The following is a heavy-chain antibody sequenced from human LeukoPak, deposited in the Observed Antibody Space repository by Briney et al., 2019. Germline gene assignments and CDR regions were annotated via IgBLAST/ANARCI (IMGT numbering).Heavy chain of an antibody. Sequence: SETLSLTCTVSGGSISSYYWSWIRQSPGKGLEWIGFIYYSGSTNYNPSLKSRVTISVDTSKNQFSLKLSSVTAADTAVYYCARGGGNGNYFDYWGQGTLVTVSS. D-gene: IGHD4-23*01. CDR2: IYYSGST. V-gene: IGHV4-59*01. CDR3: ARGGGNGNYFDY. J-gene: IGHJ4*02. CDR1: GGSISSYY.